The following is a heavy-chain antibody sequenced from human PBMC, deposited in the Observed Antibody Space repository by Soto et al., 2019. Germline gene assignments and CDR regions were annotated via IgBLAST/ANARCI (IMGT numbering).Heavy chain of an antibody. D-gene: IGHD3-10*01. CDR1: GFTFSSYA. J-gene: IGHJ4*02. V-gene: IGHV3-30-3*01. CDR3: ARGIRIIIYYFDC. Sequence: QVQLVESGGGVVQPGRSLRLSCAASGFTFSSYAMHWVRQAPGKGLEWVAVISYDGSNKYYADSVKGRFTISRDNSKNTLYLQMNSLRAEDTAVYYCARGIRIIIYYFDCWGQGTLVTVSS. CDR2: ISYDGSNK.